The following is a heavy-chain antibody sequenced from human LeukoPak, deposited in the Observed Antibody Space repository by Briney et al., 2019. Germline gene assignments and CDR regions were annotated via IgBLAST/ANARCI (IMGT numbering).Heavy chain of an antibody. Sequence: PSETLSLTCTVSGYSISSGYYWGWIRQPPGKGLEWIGSIYHSGSTYYNPSLKSRVTISVDTSKNQFSLKLSSVTAADTAVYYCARAPVEITFGGVIATALDPWGQGTLVTVSS. J-gene: IGHJ5*02. CDR3: ARAPVEITFGGVIATALDP. CDR2: IYHSGST. CDR1: GYSISSGYY. V-gene: IGHV4-38-2*02. D-gene: IGHD3-16*02.